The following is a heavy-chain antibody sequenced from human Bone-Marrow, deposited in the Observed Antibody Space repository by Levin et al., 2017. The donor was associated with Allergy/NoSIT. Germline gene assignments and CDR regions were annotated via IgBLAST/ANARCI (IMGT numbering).Heavy chain of an antibody. Sequence: GGSLRLSCAASGFTFNSYALSWVRQAPGKGLEWVSAISGSGSSTYYADSVKGRFTISRDNSKTTLFLQMNSLRAEETAVYYCAKGAGWVAGAVAMIWGQGTLVTVSS. CDR2: ISGSGSST. CDR1: GFTFNSYA. CDR3: AKGAGWVAGAVAMI. D-gene: IGHD6-19*01. J-gene: IGHJ4*02. V-gene: IGHV3-23*01.